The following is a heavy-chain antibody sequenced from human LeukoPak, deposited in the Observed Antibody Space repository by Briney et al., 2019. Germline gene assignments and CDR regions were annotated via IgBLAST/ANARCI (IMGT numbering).Heavy chain of an antibody. V-gene: IGHV3-64*01. Sequence: PGGSLRLSCAASGFTFSNYAMHWVRQAPGKGLEYVSAISTNGGSTYYANSVKGRFTISRDNSKNTLYLQMGSLRAEDMAVYYCARVSNSYCVDYWGQGTLVSVSP. CDR2: ISTNGGST. D-gene: IGHD2-21*01. J-gene: IGHJ4*02. CDR1: GFTFSNYA. CDR3: ARVSNSYCVDY.